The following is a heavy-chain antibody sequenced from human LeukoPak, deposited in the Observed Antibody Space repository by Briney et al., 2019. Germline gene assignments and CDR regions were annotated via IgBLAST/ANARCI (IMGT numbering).Heavy chain of an antibody. CDR1: GDSVSSNSAA. D-gene: IGHD3-3*01. CDR3: ASGGFYYYYMDV. V-gene: IGHV6-1*01. Sequence: SQTLSLTCAISGDSVSSNSAAWNWIRQSPSRGLEWLGRTYYRSVKSRITINPDTSKNQFSLQLNSVTPEDTAVYYCASGGFYYYYMDVWGKGTTVTVSS. J-gene: IGHJ6*03. CDR2: TYYR.